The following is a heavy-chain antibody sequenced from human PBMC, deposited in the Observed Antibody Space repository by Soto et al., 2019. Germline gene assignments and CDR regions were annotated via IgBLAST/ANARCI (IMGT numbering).Heavy chain of an antibody. CDR3: VRGIATGQLDT. CDR1: GYTFTRYT. CDR2: INPDNGNT. V-gene: IGHV1-3*01. J-gene: IGHJ5*02. D-gene: IGHD2-15*01. Sequence: QVQLVQSGAEVKKPGASVKISCKASGYTFTRYTMNWVRQAPGQRLEWMGWINPDNGNTKSSQKFQDRVIITRDTSASTAYMDLSSLRSEDTAVYYCVRGIATGQLDTWGQGTLVTVSS.